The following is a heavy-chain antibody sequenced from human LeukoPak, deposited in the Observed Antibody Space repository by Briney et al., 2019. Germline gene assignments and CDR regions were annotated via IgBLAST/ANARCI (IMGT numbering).Heavy chain of an antibody. J-gene: IGHJ4*02. CDR1: GGSISSYY. Sequence: PSETLSLTCTVSGGSISSYYWSWIRQPPGKGLEWIGYIYYSGSTNYNPSLKSRVTISVDKSKNQFSLKLSSVTAADTAVYYCARFPDLTAVAGTINDYWGQGTLVTVSS. CDR3: ARFPDLTAVAGTINDY. V-gene: IGHV4-59*12. D-gene: IGHD6-19*01. CDR2: IYYSGST.